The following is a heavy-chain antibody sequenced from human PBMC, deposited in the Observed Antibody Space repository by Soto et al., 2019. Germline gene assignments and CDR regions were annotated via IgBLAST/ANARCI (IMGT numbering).Heavy chain of an antibody. D-gene: IGHD7-27*01. Sequence: EVQLLESGGDLVQPGGSLRLSCAASGFTFSTYAMSWVRQAPGKGLEWVSAIRGSDTTTFYADSVKGRFTISRDNSKSTLFLQMNSLRAEDTAVYYCAKSSLGTFRLVDYWGQGTLVTVSS. CDR2: IRGSDTTT. V-gene: IGHV3-23*01. J-gene: IGHJ4*02. CDR1: GFTFSTYA. CDR3: AKSSLGTFRLVDY.